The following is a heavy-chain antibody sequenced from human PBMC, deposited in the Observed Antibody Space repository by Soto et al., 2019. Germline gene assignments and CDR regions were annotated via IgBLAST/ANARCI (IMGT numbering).Heavy chain of an antibody. CDR3: APGWDMATFGTV. CDR1: GFTFGSYA. CDR2: ISGGDTT. D-gene: IGHD3-16*01. Sequence: EVQLLESGGGLVKPGGSLRLACVASGFTFGSYAMSWVRQAPGQGLDWVSTISGGDTTQYAESVKGRYTISRDKAKNTLYSQMNTLRVEDTAVYYCAPGWDMATFGTVWGQGPLVTVSS. J-gene: IGHJ4*02. V-gene: IGHV3-23*01.